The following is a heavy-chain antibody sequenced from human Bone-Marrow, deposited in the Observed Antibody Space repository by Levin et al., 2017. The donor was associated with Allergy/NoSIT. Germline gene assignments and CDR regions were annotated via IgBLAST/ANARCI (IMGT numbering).Heavy chain of an antibody. V-gene: IGHV3-33*08. D-gene: IGHD3-22*01. CDR1: GLIFSSYA. CDR3: AREMIFYYDSVGYYETDQDAYYFDY. Sequence: PGGSLRLSCAASGLIFSSYAMHWVRQAPGKGQEWVAGSLSNGRNEYYADSVKGRFTISRDNSQSTMYLQMNGLKDGDTAVYLCAREMIFYYDSVGYYETDQDAYYFDYWGQGTTVTVSS. J-gene: IGHJ4*02. CDR2: SLSNGRNE.